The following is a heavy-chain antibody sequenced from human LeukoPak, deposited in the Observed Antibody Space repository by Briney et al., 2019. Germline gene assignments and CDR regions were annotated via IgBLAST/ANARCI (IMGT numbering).Heavy chain of an antibody. CDR3: ARLEFGWNCLYWFFDL. V-gene: IGHV5-51*01. D-gene: IGHD1-7*01. J-gene: IGHJ2*01. CDR1: GYIFTTYW. CDR2: IYPGDSDT. Sequence: KISRKGSGYIFTTYWIGWVRQMPGKGLEWMGIIYPGDSDTRYSPSFQGQVTISADKSINTAYLQWSSLKASDTAMYYCARLEFGWNCLYWFFDLWGRGTLVTVSS.